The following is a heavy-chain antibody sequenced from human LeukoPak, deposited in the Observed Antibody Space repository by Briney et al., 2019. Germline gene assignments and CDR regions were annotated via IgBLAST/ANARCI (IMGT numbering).Heavy chain of an antibody. D-gene: IGHD4-17*01. V-gene: IGHV4-39*07. CDR1: GGSISSSSYY. CDR3: AKVGHYGATLDS. CDR2: IYYSGST. Sequence: SETLSLTCTVSGGSISSSSYYWGWIRQPPRKGLEWIGSIYYSGSTYYNPSLKSRVTISVDTSKNQFSLRLRSVTAADTAVYYCAKVGHYGATLDSWGQGTLVTVSS. J-gene: IGHJ4*02.